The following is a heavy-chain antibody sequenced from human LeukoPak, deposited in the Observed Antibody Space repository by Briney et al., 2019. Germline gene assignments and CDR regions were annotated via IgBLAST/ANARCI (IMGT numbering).Heavy chain of an antibody. V-gene: IGHV4-39*01. Sequence: PSETLSLTCTVSGGSISSSSYYWGWIRQPPGKGLEWIGSIYYSGSTYYNPSLKSRVTISVDTSKNQFSLKLRSVTAADTAVYYCARTPCSSTSCHNFDYWGQGTLVTVSS. CDR3: ARTPCSSTSCHNFDY. CDR2: IYYSGST. CDR1: GGSISSSSYY. J-gene: IGHJ4*02. D-gene: IGHD2-2*02.